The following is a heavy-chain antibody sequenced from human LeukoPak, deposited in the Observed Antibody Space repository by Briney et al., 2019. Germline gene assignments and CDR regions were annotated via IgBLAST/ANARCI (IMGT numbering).Heavy chain of an antibody. V-gene: IGHV1-46*01. CDR2: INPIGAST. CDR3: ARSQYLLNRDALDI. CDR1: GYIFTSYC. J-gene: IGHJ3*02. D-gene: IGHD1-14*01. Sequence: GASVKVSCKASGYIFTSYCIHWVRQAPGQGLQWLGVINPIGASTIYAQNFQGRVTMTRDTSTSTVYMELSSLRSEDTAVYYCARSQYLLNRDALDIWGQGKMVTVSS.